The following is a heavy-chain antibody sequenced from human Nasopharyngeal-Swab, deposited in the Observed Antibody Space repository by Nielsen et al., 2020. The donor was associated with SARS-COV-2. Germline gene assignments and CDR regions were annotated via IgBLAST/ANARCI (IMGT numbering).Heavy chain of an antibody. V-gene: IGHV1-46*02. Sequence: ASVKVSCKASGYTFNSYAMNWVRQAPGQGLEWMGIINPSGGSTSYAQKFQGRVTMTRDTSTSTVYMELSSLRSEDTAVYYCARDARIGYCSGGSCHFYYYYYMDVWGKGTTVTVSS. CDR2: INPSGGST. CDR3: ARDARIGYCSGGSCHFYYYYYMDV. CDR1: GYTFNSYA. D-gene: IGHD2-15*01. J-gene: IGHJ6*03.